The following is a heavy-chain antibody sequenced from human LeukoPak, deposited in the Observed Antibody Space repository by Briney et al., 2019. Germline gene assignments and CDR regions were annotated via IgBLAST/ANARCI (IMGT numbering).Heavy chain of an antibody. CDR1: GFTFSSYG. Sequence: GGSLRLSCAASGFTFSSYGMHWVRQAPGKGLEWVAFIRYDGTNKYYADSVKGRFTISRDNSKNTLDLQMNSLRVEDTAVYYCAKYSREGSGPSPLDNWGQGTRVTVPS. CDR2: IRYDGTNK. CDR3: AKYSREGSGPSPLDN. J-gene: IGHJ4*02. D-gene: IGHD1-26*01. V-gene: IGHV3-30*02.